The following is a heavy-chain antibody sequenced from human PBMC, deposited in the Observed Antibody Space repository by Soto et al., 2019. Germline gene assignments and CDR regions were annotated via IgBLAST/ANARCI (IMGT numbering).Heavy chain of an antibody. D-gene: IGHD2-21*02. Sequence: QVQLVQSGAEEKKPGASVKVSCKASGYTFTSYAMHWVRQAPGQRLEWMGWINAGNGNTKYSQKFQGRVTIIRDTSASTAYMELSSLRSEDTAVYYCARSIVVVTALDYWGQVTLFTVS. CDR3: ARSIVVVTALDY. V-gene: IGHV1-3*05. CDR2: INAGNGNT. J-gene: IGHJ4*02. CDR1: GYTFTSYA.